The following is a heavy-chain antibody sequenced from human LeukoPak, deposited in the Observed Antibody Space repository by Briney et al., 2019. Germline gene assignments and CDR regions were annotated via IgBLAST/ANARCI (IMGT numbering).Heavy chain of an antibody. CDR1: GGSISSYY. V-gene: IGHV4-4*07. Sequence: SETLSLTCTVSGGSISSYYWSWIRQPAGKGLEWIGRIYTSGSTNYNPSLKSRVTMSVDTSKNQFSLKLSSVTAADTAVYYCARGGDSSGWRYFDYWGQGTLVTVSS. J-gene: IGHJ4*02. D-gene: IGHD6-19*01. CDR3: ARGGDSSGWRYFDY. CDR2: IYTSGST.